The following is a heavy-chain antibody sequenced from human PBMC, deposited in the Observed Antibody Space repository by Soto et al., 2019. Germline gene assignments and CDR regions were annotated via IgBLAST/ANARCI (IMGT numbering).Heavy chain of an antibody. D-gene: IGHD2-15*01. V-gene: IGHV3-23*01. J-gene: IGHJ3*02. CDR1: GFTFSSYA. CDR2: ITGGGDGT. CDR3: AKKGPGSLATFCSGSGCHYAFDI. Sequence: EVQLLESGGGFIQPGGSLRLSCAASGFTFSSYAMSWVRQAPGKGLEWVSTITGGGDGTNYADSVKGRFTISRDNADDTLYLQMHSLSPDDTAIYYGAKKGPGSLATFCSGSGCHYAFDIWGQGTMVTVSS.